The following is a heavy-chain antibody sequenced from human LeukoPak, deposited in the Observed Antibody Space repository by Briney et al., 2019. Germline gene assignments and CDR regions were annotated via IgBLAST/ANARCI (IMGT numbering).Heavy chain of an antibody. J-gene: IGHJ6*02. V-gene: IGHV4-31*03. D-gene: IGHD4-17*01. Sequence: PSETLSLTCTVSGGSISSGGYCWSWIRQHPGKGLEWIGYIYYSGSTYYNPSLKSRVTISVDTSKNQFSLKLSSVTAADTAVYYCARRHSTTTTRGGYYYGMDVWGQGTTVTVSS. CDR2: IYYSGST. CDR1: GGSISSGGYC. CDR3: ARRHSTTTTRGGYYYGMDV.